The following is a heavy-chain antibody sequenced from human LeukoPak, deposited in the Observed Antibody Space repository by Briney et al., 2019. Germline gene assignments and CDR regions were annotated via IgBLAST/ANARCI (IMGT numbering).Heavy chain of an antibody. J-gene: IGHJ4*02. V-gene: IGHV1-2*06. CDR2: INPNSGGT. D-gene: IGHD6-19*01. Sequence: ASVKVSCKASGYTFTGYYMHWVRQAPGQGLEWMGRINPNSGGTNYAQKFQGRVTMTRDTSISTAYMELSRLRSDDTAVYYCARDCLQQWLVLAGDYWGQGTLVTVSS. CDR3: ARDCLQQWLVLAGDY. CDR1: GYTFTGYY.